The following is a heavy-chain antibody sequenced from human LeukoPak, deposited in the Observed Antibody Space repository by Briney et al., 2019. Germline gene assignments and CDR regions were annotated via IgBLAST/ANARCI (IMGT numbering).Heavy chain of an antibody. V-gene: IGHV3-23*01. D-gene: IGHD5-18*01. CDR1: GFTFSSYA. Sequence: GGSLRLSCAASGFTFSSYAMSWVRQAPGKGLEWVSAISGSGGSTYYADSVKGRFTVSRDNSKNTLYLQMNSLRAEDTAVYYCARERGYSYGVFDYWGQGTLVTVSS. J-gene: IGHJ4*02. CDR3: ARERGYSYGVFDY. CDR2: ISGSGGST.